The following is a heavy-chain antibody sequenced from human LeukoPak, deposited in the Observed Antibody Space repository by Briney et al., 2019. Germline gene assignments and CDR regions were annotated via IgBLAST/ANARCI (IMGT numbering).Heavy chain of an antibody. CDR3: VRAGSDSSAPSDY. CDR2: INPNSSGT. Sequence: ASVKVSCKASGYTFTVYYMHWVRHAPGQGLECLGWINPNSSGTNYAQTLKGRGTMTRDTSISTAYMELSRMRSDDKAVYYCVRAGSDSSAPSDYWGQGTLVTVSS. D-gene: IGHD3-22*01. CDR1: GYTFTVYY. V-gene: IGHV1-2*02. J-gene: IGHJ4*02.